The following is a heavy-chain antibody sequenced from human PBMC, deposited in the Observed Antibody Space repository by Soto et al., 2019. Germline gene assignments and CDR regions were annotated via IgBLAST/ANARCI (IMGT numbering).Heavy chain of an antibody. Sequence: GGSLRLSCAASGFKFSDAWMSWVRQAPGKGPEWVGRIKSRGSGGTTDYAAPVKGRFTISRDDPQNTLFLQMNSLKTEDTAVYYCSWSHSINYHFDSWGQGTLVTVSS. J-gene: IGHJ4*02. CDR1: GFKFSDAW. CDR3: SWSHSINYHFDS. D-gene: IGHD3-3*01. CDR2: IKSRGSGGTT. V-gene: IGHV3-15*01.